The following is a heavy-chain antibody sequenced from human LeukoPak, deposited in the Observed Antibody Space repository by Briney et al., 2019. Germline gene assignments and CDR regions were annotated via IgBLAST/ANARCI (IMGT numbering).Heavy chain of an antibody. J-gene: IGHJ5*02. CDR1: GFTVSSNY. V-gene: IGHV3-53*01. CDR2: IYSGGST. Sequence: GGSLRLSCAASGFTVSSNYMSWVRQAPGKGLEWVSVIYSGGSTYCADSVKGRFTISRDNSKNTLYPQMNSLRAEDTAVYYCARDHPIYYYDSSGYYSGWFDPWGQGTLVTVSS. CDR3: ARDHPIYYYDSSGYYSGWFDP. D-gene: IGHD3-22*01.